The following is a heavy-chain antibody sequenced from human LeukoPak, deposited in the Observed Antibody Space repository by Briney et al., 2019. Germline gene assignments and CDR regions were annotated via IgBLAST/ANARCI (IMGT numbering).Heavy chain of an antibody. D-gene: IGHD2/OR15-2a*01. CDR2: INSDGSWT. CDR3: VSFYETY. Sequence: GGSLRLSCAASGNYWMHWVRQAPGKGLAWVSHINSDGSWTSYADSVKGRFTISKDNAKNTVYLQMNSLRAEDTAVYYCVSFYETYWGRGTLVTVSS. J-gene: IGHJ4*02. V-gene: IGHV3-74*01. CDR1: GNYW.